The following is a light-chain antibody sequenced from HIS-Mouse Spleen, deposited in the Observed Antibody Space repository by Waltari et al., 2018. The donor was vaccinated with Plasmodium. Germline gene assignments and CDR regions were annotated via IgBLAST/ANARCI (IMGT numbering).Light chain of an antibody. CDR2: AAS. CDR1: QCISSY. Sequence: AIWMTQSPSLLSASTGERVTISCRMSQCISSYLAWYQQKPGKAPELLIYAASTLQSGVPSRFSGSGSGTDFTLTISCLQSEDFATYYCQQYYSFPYTFGQGTKLEIK. J-gene: IGKJ2*01. CDR3: QQYYSFPYT. V-gene: IGKV1D-8*02.